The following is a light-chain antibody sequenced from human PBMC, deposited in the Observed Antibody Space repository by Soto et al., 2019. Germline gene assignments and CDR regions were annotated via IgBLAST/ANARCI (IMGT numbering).Light chain of an antibody. Sequence: ENVLTQSPGTLSLSPGERATLSCRASQSISRTYLAWYQQKPFQAPRLLIYATSSRATGIPDRFSGSGSGTDFTLTISSLEPEDFAVYYCQHRSNWLTFGGGTKVDIK. CDR3: QHRSNWLT. CDR2: ATS. V-gene: IGKV3D-20*02. J-gene: IGKJ4*01. CDR1: QSISRTY.